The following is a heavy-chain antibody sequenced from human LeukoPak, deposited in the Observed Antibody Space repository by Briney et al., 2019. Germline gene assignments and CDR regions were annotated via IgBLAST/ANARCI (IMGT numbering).Heavy chain of an antibody. CDR2: IYHSGST. D-gene: IGHD3-22*01. CDR1: GGSISSYY. Sequence: PSETLSLTCTVSGGSISSYYWSWIRQPPGKGLEWSGSIYHSGSTYYNPSLKSRVTISVDTSKNQFSLKLSSVTAADTAVYYCAREYYYDSSGDYWGQGTLVTVSS. CDR3: AREYYYDSSGDY. V-gene: IGHV4-38-2*02. J-gene: IGHJ4*02.